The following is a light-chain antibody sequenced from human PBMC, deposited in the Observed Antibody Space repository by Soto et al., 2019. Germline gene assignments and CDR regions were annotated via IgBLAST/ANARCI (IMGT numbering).Light chain of an antibody. V-gene: IGKV1-5*01. J-gene: IGKJ1*01. CDR1: KRILSW. CDR3: QQYNSNSWT. CDR2: DAS. Sequence: DIQMTQSPSTLSASVGDRVTITCRPSKRILSWLAWYQQKPGQAPKLLIYDASSLESGVPSRFSGSGSGTEFTLTISSLQPDDFATYYCQQYNSNSWTFGQGTKVEMK.